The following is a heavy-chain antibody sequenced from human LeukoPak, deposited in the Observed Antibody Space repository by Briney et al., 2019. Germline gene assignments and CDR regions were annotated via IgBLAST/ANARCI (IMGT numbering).Heavy chain of an antibody. V-gene: IGHV3-11*04. CDR3: ARALSPFGGSYYYYGMDV. CDR1: GFTFSDYY. CDR2: VGDSGSTR. D-gene: IGHD4-23*01. J-gene: IGHJ6*02. Sequence: GGSLRLSCAASGFTFSDYYMSWVRQAPGKGLEWVAYVGDSGSTRYADSVRGRFTVSRDDAKSSLFLQMNSLRAEDTAVYYCARALSPFGGSYYYYGMDVWGQGTTVTVSS.